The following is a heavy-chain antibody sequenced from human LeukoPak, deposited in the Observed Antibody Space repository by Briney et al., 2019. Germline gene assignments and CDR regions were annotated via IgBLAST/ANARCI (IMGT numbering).Heavy chain of an antibody. D-gene: IGHD2-2*01. CDR1: GYTFTSYG. CDR2: ISAYNDNT. V-gene: IGHV1-18*01. Sequence: ASVKVSCKASGYTFTSYGISWVRQAPGQGLEWMGWISAYNDNTNYAQKLQGRVTMTTDTSTTTAYMELRSLRSDDTAVYYCARGPEWVVPARRDWYFDLGGRGTLVTVSS. CDR3: ARGPEWVVPARRDWYFDL. J-gene: IGHJ2*01.